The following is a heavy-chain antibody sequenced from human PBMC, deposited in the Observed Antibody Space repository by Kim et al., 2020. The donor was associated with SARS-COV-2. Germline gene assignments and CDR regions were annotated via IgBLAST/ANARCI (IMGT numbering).Heavy chain of an antibody. CDR2: ISGDGGST. Sequence: GGSLRLSCAASGFTFDDYAMHWVRQAPGKGLEWVSLISGDGGSTNYADSVKGRFTISRDNSKNSLYLQMNSLRTEDTALYYCAKSPFFAYYGSGSYFDYWGQGTLVTVSS. V-gene: IGHV3-43*02. D-gene: IGHD3-10*01. CDR3: AKSPFFAYYGSGSYFDY. J-gene: IGHJ4*02. CDR1: GFTFDDYA.